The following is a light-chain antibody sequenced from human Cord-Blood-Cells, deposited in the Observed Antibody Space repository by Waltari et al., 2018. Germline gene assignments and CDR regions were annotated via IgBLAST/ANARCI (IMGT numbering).Light chain of an antibody. CDR1: SSDVGGDNY. Sequence: QSALTQPRPVSGSPGQSVTISCTGTSSDVGGDNYVSWYQQHPGKAPKLMIYDVSKRPSGVPDRFSGSTSGNTASLTISGLQAEDEADYYCCSYAGSYTYWVFGGGTKLTVL. V-gene: IGLV2-11*01. CDR3: CSYAGSYTYWV. J-gene: IGLJ3*02. CDR2: DVS.